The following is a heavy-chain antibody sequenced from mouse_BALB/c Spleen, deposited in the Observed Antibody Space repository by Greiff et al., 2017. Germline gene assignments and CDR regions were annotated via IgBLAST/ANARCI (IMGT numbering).Heavy chain of an antibody. CDR3: ARDSEDYDGYAMDY. Sequence: EVKLMESGGGLVKPGGSLKLSCAASGFTFSDYYMYWVRQTPEKRLEWVATISDGGSYTYYPDSVKGRFTISRDNAKNNLYLQMSSLKSEDTAMYYCARDSEDYDGYAMDYWGQGTSVTVSS. CDR1: GFTFSDYY. J-gene: IGHJ4*01. CDR2: ISDGGSYT. D-gene: IGHD2-4*01. V-gene: IGHV5-4*02.